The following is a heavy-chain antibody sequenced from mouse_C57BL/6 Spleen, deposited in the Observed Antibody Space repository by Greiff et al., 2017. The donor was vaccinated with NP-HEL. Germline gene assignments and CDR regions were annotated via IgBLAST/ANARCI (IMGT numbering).Heavy chain of an antibody. V-gene: IGHV2-2*01. Sequence: QVQLKESGPGLVQPSQSLSITCTVSGFSLTSYGVHWVRQSPGKGLEWLGVIWSGGSTDYNAAFISRLSISKDNSKSQVFFKMNSLQADDTAIYYCARNGDYDGAMDYWGQGTSVTVSS. CDR3: ARNGDYDGAMDY. CDR2: IWSGGST. J-gene: IGHJ4*01. D-gene: IGHD2-4*01. CDR1: GFSLTSYG.